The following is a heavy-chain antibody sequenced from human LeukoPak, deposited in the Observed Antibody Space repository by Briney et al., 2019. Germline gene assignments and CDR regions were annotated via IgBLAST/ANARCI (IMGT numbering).Heavy chain of an antibody. CDR2: IKEDGSDK. CDR3: ARDTYRFFDL. V-gene: IGHV3-7*01. CDR1: GFTFSAYW. Sequence: PGVSLRLSCAASGFTFSAYWMGWVRQAPGKGLEWVADIKEDGSDKYSVDSVKGRFTISRDNAKNSLYLQMNSLRAEDTAVYYCARDTYRFFDLWGRGTLVTVSS. J-gene: IGHJ2*01.